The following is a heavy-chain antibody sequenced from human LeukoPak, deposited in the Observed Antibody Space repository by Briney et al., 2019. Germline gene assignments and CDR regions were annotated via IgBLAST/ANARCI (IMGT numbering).Heavy chain of an antibody. V-gene: IGHV4-4*07. CDR1: GVPLSGYYY. CDR2: VSSSGTP. Sequence: SETLSLTCTVSGVPLSGYYYWTWIRQPAGKGLEGIGRVSSSGTPEYNPSLKNRVAISVNPSESRFFLTVTSVTAADTAVYYCARSSDYGDYEYFLHWGQGTLVTVAS. CDR3: ARSSDYGDYEYFLH. D-gene: IGHD4-17*01. J-gene: IGHJ1*01.